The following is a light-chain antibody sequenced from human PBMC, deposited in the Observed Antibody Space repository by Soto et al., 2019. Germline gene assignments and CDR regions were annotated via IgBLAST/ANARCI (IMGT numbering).Light chain of an antibody. Sequence: DIVLTQYTTTLSFSPGERATLYCRAMQSGSTYLAWYQQRPGQAPRLLIYDASYRATDIPPRFSGSGSGTDCTLTISSLEPEDFAVYYCQQRRSWPPTITFGQGTLLEIK. CDR2: DAS. CDR3: QQRRSWPPTIT. V-gene: IGKV3-11*01. CDR1: QSGSTY. J-gene: IGKJ5*01.